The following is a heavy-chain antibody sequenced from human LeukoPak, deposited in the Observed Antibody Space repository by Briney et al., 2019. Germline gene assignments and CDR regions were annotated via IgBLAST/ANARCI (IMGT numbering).Heavy chain of an antibody. CDR3: AKGVFGGLYYFNS. D-gene: IGHD3-16*01. CDR2: INWNSVSI. V-gene: IGHV3-9*01. Sequence: PGGSLRLSCEGSGFTFNDYVMHWVRQAPGKGLEWVAAINWNSVSIGYADSVQGRFTISRDNSKNSLYLQMNSLRAEDTAFYYCAKGVFGGLYYFNSWGQGTLVTVSS. CDR1: GFTFNDYV. J-gene: IGHJ4*02.